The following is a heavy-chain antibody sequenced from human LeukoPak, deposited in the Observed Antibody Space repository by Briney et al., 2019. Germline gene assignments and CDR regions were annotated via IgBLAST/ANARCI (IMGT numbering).Heavy chain of an antibody. CDR2: ISDNGDDT. Sequence: GGSLRLSCAASGFTFSSYAMIWVREARGRGLEWVSSISDNGDDTYYADSVKGRFTISRDKSTNTLYLQMNSLRADDTAVYYCAKGYYGNYVAVDYWGQGTLVTVSS. D-gene: IGHD4-11*01. J-gene: IGHJ4*02. V-gene: IGHV3-23*01. CDR3: AKGYYGNYVAVDY. CDR1: GFTFSSYA.